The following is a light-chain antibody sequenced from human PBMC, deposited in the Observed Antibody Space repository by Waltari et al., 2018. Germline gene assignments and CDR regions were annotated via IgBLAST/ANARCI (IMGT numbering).Light chain of an antibody. V-gene: IGLV3-1*01. CDR2: QDS. CDR3: QTWDSGSTVV. Sequence: SYELTQTPSVTVLPGQTASITCSGNKVDNKYVCWYQQKPGQSPLLVIYQDSKRPSEIPERFSGSNPGNTATLTISGTQAMDEADYYCQTWDSGSTVVFGGGTKLTVL. CDR1: KVDNKY. J-gene: IGLJ2*01.